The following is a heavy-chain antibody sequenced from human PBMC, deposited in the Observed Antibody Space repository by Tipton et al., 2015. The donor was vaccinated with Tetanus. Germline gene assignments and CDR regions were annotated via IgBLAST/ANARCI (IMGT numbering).Heavy chain of an antibody. CDR2: IYYSGST. V-gene: IGHV4-39*01. D-gene: IGHD2-2*01. CDR1: GGSISSSSYY. Sequence: TLSLTCTVSGGSISSSSYYWGWIRQPPGKGLEWIGSIYYSGSTYYNPSLKSRVTISVDTSKNQFSLKLSSVTAADTAVYYCASARESAAANWYCDPRGRGTLGTAS. J-gene: IGHJ2*01. CDR3: ASARESAAANWYCDP.